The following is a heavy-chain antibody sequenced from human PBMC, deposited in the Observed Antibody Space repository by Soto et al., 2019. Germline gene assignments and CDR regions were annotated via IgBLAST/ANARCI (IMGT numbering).Heavy chain of an antibody. D-gene: IGHD1-1*01. CDR3: ARDIGRERRYYYYGRDV. V-gene: IGHV3-30-3*01. CDR2: ISYDGSNK. J-gene: IGHJ6*02. Sequence: QVQLVESGGGVVQPGRSLRLSCAASGFTFSSYAMHWVGQAPGKGLGWVAVISYDGSNKYYADSVKGRFTISRDNSKNTLYLQMNSLRGEYTAVYYCARDIGRERRYYYYGRDVWGQGTTVSASS. CDR1: GFTFSSYA.